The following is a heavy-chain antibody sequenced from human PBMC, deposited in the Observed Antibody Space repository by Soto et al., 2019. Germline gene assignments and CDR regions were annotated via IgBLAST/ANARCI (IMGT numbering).Heavy chain of an antibody. D-gene: IGHD3-22*01. CDR2: IFYSGST. V-gene: IGHV4-59*01. J-gene: IGHJ4*01. CDR3: ARERKDYYDSSGYFDY. CDR1: GGSISSYY. Sequence: NPSETLSLTCTVSGGSISSYYWSWIRQPPGKGLEWIGYIFYSGSTNYNPSLKSRVTISVDTSKNQFSLKLSSVTAADTAVYYCARERKDYYDSSGYFDYWGHGTLVTVSS.